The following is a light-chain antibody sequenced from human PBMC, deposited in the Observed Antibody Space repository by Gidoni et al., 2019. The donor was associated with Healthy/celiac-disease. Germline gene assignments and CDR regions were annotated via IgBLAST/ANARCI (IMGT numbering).Light chain of an antibody. CDR2: EVS. V-gene: IGLV2-8*02. Sequence: QSALTLPPPQSRSPGQSVTISCTGTSSDVGAYDYVSWYQQHPGKAPKLMIYEVSKRPSGVPDRIFGSKSGNTASLTVSGLQAEDEADYYCSSYAGSSYVFGTGTKVTVL. CDR3: SSYAGSSYV. J-gene: IGLJ1*01. CDR1: SSDVGAYDY.